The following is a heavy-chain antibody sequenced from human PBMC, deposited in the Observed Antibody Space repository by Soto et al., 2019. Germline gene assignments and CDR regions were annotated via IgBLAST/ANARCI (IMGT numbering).Heavy chain of an antibody. Sequence: GGSLRLSCAASGFTFSSYGMHWVRQAPGKGLEWVAVISYDGSNKYYADSVKGRFTISRDNSKNTLYLQMNSLRAEDTAVYYCAKRGIAAYYYGMDVWGQGTTVTVSS. D-gene: IGHD6-13*01. CDR2: ISYDGSNK. V-gene: IGHV3-30*18. CDR1: GFTFSSYG. J-gene: IGHJ6*02. CDR3: AKRGIAAYYYGMDV.